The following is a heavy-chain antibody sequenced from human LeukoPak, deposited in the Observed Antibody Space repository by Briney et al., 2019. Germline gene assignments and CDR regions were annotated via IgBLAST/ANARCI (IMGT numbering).Heavy chain of an antibody. CDR1: GFTFSSYA. CDR2: ISYDGSNK. D-gene: IGHD6-19*01. CDR3: ARLGIAVAGQFDY. V-gene: IGHV3-30*04. J-gene: IGHJ4*02. Sequence: GRSLRLSCAASGFTFSSYAMHWVRQAPGKGLEWVAVISYDGSNKYYADSVKGRFTISRDNSKNTLYLQMNSLRAEDTAVYYCARLGIAVAGQFDYWGQGTLVTVSS.